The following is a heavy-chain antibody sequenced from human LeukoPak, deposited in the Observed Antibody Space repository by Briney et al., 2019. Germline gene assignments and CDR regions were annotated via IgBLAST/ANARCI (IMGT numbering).Heavy chain of an antibody. CDR3: ARDFPTITSWYYFDS. J-gene: IGHJ4*02. CDR1: GFTFCDYY. CDR2: IYIVDCGI. Sequence: GGSLRLSCVASGFTFCDYYMNWIRQAPGKGLEWVSFIYIVDCGISYIDSLKGRFTISRDNAKNSLFLQMNSLRAEDTAVYYCARDFPTITSWYYFDSWGQGALVVVSS. D-gene: IGHD2-2*01. V-gene: IGHV3-11*01.